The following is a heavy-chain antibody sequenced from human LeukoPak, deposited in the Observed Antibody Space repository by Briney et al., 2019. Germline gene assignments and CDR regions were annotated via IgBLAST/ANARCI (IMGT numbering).Heavy chain of an antibody. CDR1: GGSISSTTYY. Sequence: SETLSLTCAVSGGSISSTTYYWGWIRQPPGKGLEWIGSIKSSGHTYYNPSLKSRVTMSVDTSKDQFSLKLSSVTAADTAVYFCARQRACFGEWAFDYWGQGILVTVSS. CDR3: ARQRACFGEWAFDY. V-gene: IGHV4-39*01. D-gene: IGHD3-10*01. J-gene: IGHJ4*02. CDR2: IKSSGHT.